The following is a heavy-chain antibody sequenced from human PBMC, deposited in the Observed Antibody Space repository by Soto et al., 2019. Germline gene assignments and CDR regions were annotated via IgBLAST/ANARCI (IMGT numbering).Heavy chain of an antibody. J-gene: IGHJ4*02. CDR2: TYYRSKWYN. Sequence: SQTLSLTCAISGDSVSSNSAAWNWIRQSPSRGLEWLGRTYYRSKWYNDYAVSVKSRITINPDTSKNQFSLQLNSVTPEDTAVYYCARSTTHREVGAAATFDYWGQGTLVTVSS. V-gene: IGHV6-1*01. D-gene: IGHD1-26*01. CDR3: ARSTTHREVGAAATFDY. CDR1: GDSVSSNSAA.